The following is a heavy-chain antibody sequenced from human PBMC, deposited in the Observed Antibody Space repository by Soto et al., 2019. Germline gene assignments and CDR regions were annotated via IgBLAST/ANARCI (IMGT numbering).Heavy chain of an antibody. Sequence: QVQLVQSGAEVKKPGASVKVSCKASGYTFTSYYMHWVRQAPGQGLEWMGIINPSGGSTSYAQKFQGRVTMTRDTSTSTVYMELSSLRYEDTAVYYCARDLTLKYSYGKNYDYWGQGTLVTVSS. J-gene: IGHJ4*02. CDR1: GYTFTSYY. V-gene: IGHV1-46*01. CDR2: INPSGGST. D-gene: IGHD5-18*01. CDR3: ARDLTLKYSYGKNYDY.